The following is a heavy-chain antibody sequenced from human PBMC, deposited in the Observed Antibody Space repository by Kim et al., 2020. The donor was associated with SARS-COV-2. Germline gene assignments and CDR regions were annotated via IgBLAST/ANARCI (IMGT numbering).Heavy chain of an antibody. D-gene: IGHD6-13*01. CDR2: IYPGDSDT. V-gene: IGHV5-51*01. Sequence: GESLKISCKGSGYSFTSYWIGWVRQMPGKGLEWMGIIYPGDSDTRYSPSFQGQVTISADKSIITAYLQWSSLKASDTAMYYCVGSGGQQLVPNAFDIWGQGTMVTVSS. CDR1: GYSFTSYW. J-gene: IGHJ3*02. CDR3: VGSGGQQLVPNAFDI.